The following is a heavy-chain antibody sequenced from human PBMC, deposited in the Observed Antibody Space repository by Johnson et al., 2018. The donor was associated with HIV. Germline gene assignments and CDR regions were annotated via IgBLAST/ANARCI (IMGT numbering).Heavy chain of an antibody. CDR1: GFTFSDYY. V-gene: IGHV3-11*04. Sequence: QVQLVESGGGLVKPGGSLRLSCAASGFTFSDYYMSWIRQAPGKGLEWVSYISSSGSTIYYADSVKGRFTTSRDNAKNSLYLQMNSLRAEDMAVYYCAKDMEDSSGYYGAFDIWGQGTMVTVSS. CDR2: ISSSGSTI. J-gene: IGHJ3*02. CDR3: AKDMEDSSGYYGAFDI. D-gene: IGHD3-22*01.